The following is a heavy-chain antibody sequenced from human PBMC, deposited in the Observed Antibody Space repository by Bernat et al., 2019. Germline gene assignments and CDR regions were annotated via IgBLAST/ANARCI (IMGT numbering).Heavy chain of an antibody. CDR1: GYTFTSYY. Sequence: QVQLVQSGDEVEKPGASVKVSCKTSGYTFTSYYISWLRQAPGQGLEGMGWIKTYNGNTDYAQNLRGRVTMSQDTSTSTAYMELRGLISDDTAVYYCATGGSQHFDYWGQGTLVTVSS. CDR3: ATGGSQHFDY. D-gene: IGHD2-15*01. J-gene: IGHJ4*02. V-gene: IGHV1-18*01. CDR2: IKTYNGNT.